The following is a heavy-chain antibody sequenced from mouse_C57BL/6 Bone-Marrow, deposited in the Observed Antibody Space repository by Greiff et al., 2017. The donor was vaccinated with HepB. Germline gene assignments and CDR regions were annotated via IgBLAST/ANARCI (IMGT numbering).Heavy chain of an antibody. V-gene: IGHV3-6*01. CDR3: ARDQSYYSKIWFAY. Sequence: VQLQQSGPGLVKPSQSLSLTCSVTGYSITSGYYWNWIRQFPGNKLEWMGYISYDGSNNYNPSLKNRISITRDTSKNQFFLKLNSVTTEDTATYYCARDQSYYSKIWFAYWGQGTLVTVSA. J-gene: IGHJ3*01. CDR2: ISYDGSN. D-gene: IGHD2-5*01. CDR1: GYSITSGYY.